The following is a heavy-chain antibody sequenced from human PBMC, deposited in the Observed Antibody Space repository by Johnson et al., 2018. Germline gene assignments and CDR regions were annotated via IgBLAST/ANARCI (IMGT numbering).Heavy chain of an antibody. CDR3: ARDPNVVRFNYYDMDV. CDR1: GFTFSSYG. D-gene: IGHD3-3*01. J-gene: IGHJ6*02. V-gene: IGHV3-33*01. CDR2: IYFDGGNK. Sequence: QVQLVQSGGGVVQPGRSLRLSCAASGFTFSSYGMHWVRQAPGKGLEWVAVIYFDGGNKYYADSVKGRFNTSRDNSKNTLYVQMNSLTAEDTAVYYCARDPNVVRFNYYDMDVWGQGTTVTVSS.